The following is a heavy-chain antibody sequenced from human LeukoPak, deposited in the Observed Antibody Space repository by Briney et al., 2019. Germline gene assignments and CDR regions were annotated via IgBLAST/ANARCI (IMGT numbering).Heavy chain of an antibody. CDR1: AGSISTYY. V-gene: IGHV4-59*08. CDR2: IYHTGNA. Sequence: SETLSLTCTVSAGSISTYYWSWLRQSPGKGLEWIGYIYHTGNANYNPSLKSRVTISVDTSKNQFSLKLSSVTAADTAVYYCARHSGSGYYLFDYWGQGSLVTVSS. J-gene: IGHJ4*02. CDR3: ARHSGSGYYLFDY. D-gene: IGHD3-22*01.